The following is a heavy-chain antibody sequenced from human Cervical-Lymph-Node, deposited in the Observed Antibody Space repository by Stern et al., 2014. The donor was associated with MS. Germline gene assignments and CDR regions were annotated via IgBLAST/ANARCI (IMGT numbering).Heavy chain of an antibody. Sequence: EDQLVESGGGLVQPGGSLRLSCAASGFTFSSYAMSWVRQAPGKGLEWVSAISGSGGSTYCADSVKGRFTISRDNSKNTLYLQMNSLRAEDTAVYYCAPERGSIAVAGTLPFDYWGQGTLVTVSS. J-gene: IGHJ4*02. CDR1: GFTFSSYA. D-gene: IGHD6-19*01. CDR2: ISGSGGST. V-gene: IGHV3-23*04. CDR3: APERGSIAVAGTLPFDY.